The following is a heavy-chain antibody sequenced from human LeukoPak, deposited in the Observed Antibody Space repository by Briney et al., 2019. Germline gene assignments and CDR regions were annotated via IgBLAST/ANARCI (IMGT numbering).Heavy chain of an antibody. CDR2: INSDGGST. D-gene: IGHD6-25*01. V-gene: IGHV3-74*01. J-gene: IGHJ3*02. CDR1: GFTFSRYW. Sequence: GGSLRLSCAASGFTFSRYWMHWVHQAPGKGLVWVSRINSDGGSTNYTDSVKGRFTISRDNAKNTLYLQMNSLRAEDTAVYCCARRSAAKDAFDIWGQGTKVTVSS. CDR3: ARRSAAKDAFDI.